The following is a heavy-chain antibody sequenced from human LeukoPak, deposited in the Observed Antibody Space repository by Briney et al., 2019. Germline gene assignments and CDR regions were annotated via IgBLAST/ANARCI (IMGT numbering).Heavy chain of an antibody. CDR2: YEAERAKM. CDR1: GYSLTELA. V-gene: IGHV1-24*01. J-gene: IGHJ4*02. Sequence: ASVKVSCKASGYSLTELAMHWVRQAPGKGLEWMGGYEAERAKMNYAQTFQVRVTMTEDPSTGTAYMELSSLRSEDTAVYYCAAGTFYSLTTVYWGQGTLVTVSS. CDR3: AAGTFYSLTTVY. D-gene: IGHD2/OR15-2a*01.